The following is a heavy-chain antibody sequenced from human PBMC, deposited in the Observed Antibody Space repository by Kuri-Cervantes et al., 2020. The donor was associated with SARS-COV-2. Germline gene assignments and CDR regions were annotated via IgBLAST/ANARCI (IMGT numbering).Heavy chain of an antibody. D-gene: IGHD6-6*01. Sequence: GGSLRLSCAASGFTFSSYAISWVRQAPGQGLEWMGGIIPIFGTANYAQKFRGRVTITADESTSTAYMELSSLRSEDTAVYYCARTSSSSGLVYWGQGTLVTVSS. CDR1: GFTFSSYA. CDR3: ARTSSSSGLVY. J-gene: IGHJ4*02. V-gene: IGHV1-69*01. CDR2: IIPIFGTA.